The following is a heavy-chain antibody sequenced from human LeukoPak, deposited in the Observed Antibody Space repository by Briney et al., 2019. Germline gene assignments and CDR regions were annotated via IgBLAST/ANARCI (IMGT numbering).Heavy chain of an antibody. CDR2: LYDSGST. CDR1: GVSISSSGYY. J-gene: IGHJ4*02. V-gene: IGHV4-39*01. Sequence: SSETLSLTCTVSGVSISSSGYYWGWIRQPPGRGLEWIGSLYDSGSTYYNPSLKSRVTISVDTSKNQFSLNLDSVTAADTAVYYCASGSCSSGWYPYFEHWGQGALVAVSS. CDR3: ASGSCSSGWYPYFEH. D-gene: IGHD6-19*01.